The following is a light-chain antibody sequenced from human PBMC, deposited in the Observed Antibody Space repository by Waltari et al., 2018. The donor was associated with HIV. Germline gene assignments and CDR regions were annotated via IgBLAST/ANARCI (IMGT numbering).Light chain of an antibody. V-gene: IGKV3-15*01. CDR2: GAS. CDR3: QQYEAWPVT. Sequence: EIVMTQSPATLSVSPGGRATLSCGASQTIGTNLAWYQQKPGQAPRLLIFGASTRATGVPGRFSGSGSGTEFTLTLSRLQSEDFADYYCQQYEAWPVTFGGGTRVDI. J-gene: IGKJ4*01. CDR1: QTIGTN.